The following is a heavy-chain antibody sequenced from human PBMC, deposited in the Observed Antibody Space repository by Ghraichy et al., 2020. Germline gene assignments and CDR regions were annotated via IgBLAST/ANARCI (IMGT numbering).Heavy chain of an antibody. J-gene: IGHJ3*01. D-gene: IGHD5-12*01. V-gene: IGHV3-21*01. Sequence: GGSLRLSCAASGFTFSIYNMNWVRQAPGRGLEWVSFISDSSSYIYYADSVKGRFTISRDNAKNSLNLQMNSLRAEDTAVYYCARGSGXDYAAFDFWGQGAXVXXSS. CDR2: ISDSSSYI. CDR1: GFTFSIYN. CDR3: ARGSGXDYAAFDF.